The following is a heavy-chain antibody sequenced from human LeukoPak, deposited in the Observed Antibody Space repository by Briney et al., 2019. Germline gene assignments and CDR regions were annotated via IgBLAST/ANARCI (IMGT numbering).Heavy chain of an antibody. CDR3: TRRAYYDSSGYNPTAGYFDL. CDR1: GGSMFSYY. V-gene: IGHV4-4*08. CDR2: VYSNGMT. Sequence: AETLSLTCSVSGGSMFSYYWNWIRQSPGKGPEWIGFVYSNGMTTYNPSLRSRGTISIATSRNQFSLRLTSVTAADTATYYCTRRAYYDSSGYNPTAGYFDLWGRGTLVTVSS. D-gene: IGHD3-22*01. J-gene: IGHJ2*01.